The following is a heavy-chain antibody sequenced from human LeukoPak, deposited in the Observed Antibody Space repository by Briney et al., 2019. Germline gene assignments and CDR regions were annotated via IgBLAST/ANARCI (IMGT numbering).Heavy chain of an antibody. CDR1: GYSFTSYW. CDR2: IYPGDSDT. V-gene: IGHV5-51*01. CDR3: ARRDYGSLYYYYGMDV. Sequence: GSLKISCKGSGYSFTSYWMGWVRQMPGKGLEWMGSIYPGDSDTRYSPSFQGQVTISADKSISTAYLQWSSLKASDTAMYYCARRDYGSLYYYYGMDVWGKGTTVTVSS. D-gene: IGHD3-16*01. J-gene: IGHJ6*04.